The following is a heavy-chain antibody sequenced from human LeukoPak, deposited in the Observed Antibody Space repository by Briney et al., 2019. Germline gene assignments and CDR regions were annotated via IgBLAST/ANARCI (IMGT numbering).Heavy chain of an antibody. V-gene: IGHV4-59*01. CDR3: ARVLRRYSYGVDAFDT. CDR1: GGSISSYY. CDR2: IYYSGST. Sequence: KPSEIRSLTCTVSGGSISSYYWSWSRQPPGKGLEWIGYIYYSGSTNYNPSLKSRVTISVDTSKNQFSLKLSSVTAADTAVYYCARVLRRYSYGVDAFDTWGPGKMLTVSS. D-gene: IGHD5-18*01. J-gene: IGHJ3*02.